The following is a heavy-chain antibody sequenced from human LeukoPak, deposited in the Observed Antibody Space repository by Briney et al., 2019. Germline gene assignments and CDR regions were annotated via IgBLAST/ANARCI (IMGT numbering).Heavy chain of an antibody. J-gene: IGHJ5*02. D-gene: IGHD2-2*01. CDR1: GFTFSDYY. Sequence: GGSLRLSCAASGFTFSDYYMSWIRQAPGKGLEWVSYISSSGSTIYYADSVKGRFTISRGNAKNSLYLQMNSLRAEDTAVYYCAKVYDNQLLFNWFDPWGQGTLVTVSS. CDR3: AKVYDNQLLFNWFDP. CDR2: ISSSGSTI. V-gene: IGHV3-11*04.